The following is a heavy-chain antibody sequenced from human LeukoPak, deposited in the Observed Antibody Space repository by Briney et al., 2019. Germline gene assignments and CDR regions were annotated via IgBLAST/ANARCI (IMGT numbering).Heavy chain of an antibody. Sequence: SETLSLTCAVYGGSFSGYYWSWIRQPPGKGLEWIGEINHSGSTNYNPSLKSRVTISVDTSKSQFSLKLSSVTAADTAVYYCARYKYYDFWSGYSNFDYWGQGTLVTVSS. CDR1: GGSFSGYY. V-gene: IGHV4-34*01. CDR3: ARYKYYDFWSGYSNFDY. D-gene: IGHD3-3*01. CDR2: INHSGST. J-gene: IGHJ4*02.